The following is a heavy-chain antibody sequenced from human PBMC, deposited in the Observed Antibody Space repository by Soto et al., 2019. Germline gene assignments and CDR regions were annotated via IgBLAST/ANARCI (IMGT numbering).Heavy chain of an antibody. CDR3: ARGHYYDSSDRLDP. D-gene: IGHD3-22*01. Sequence: VKASCKASGYTFTSYDINWVRQATGQGLEWMGWMNPNSGNTGYAQKFQGRVTMTRNTSISTAYMELSSLRSEDTAVYYCARGHYYDSSDRLDPWGQGTLVTVSS. J-gene: IGHJ5*02. CDR1: GYTFTSYD. CDR2: MNPNSGNT. V-gene: IGHV1-8*01.